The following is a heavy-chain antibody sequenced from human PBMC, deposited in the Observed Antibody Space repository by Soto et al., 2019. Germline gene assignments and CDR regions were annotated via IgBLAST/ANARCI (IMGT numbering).Heavy chain of an antibody. V-gene: IGHV1-3*01. Sequence: QVQLVQSGAEVKKPGASVKVSCKASGYTFTSYAMHWVRQAPGQRLEWMGWISAANGNTRYSQKFQGRVTITRDTSASTAYLELSSLRSEDTAVYYCARDVLRYFDWLLNFDYWGQGTLVTVSS. CDR2: ISAANGNT. CDR3: ARDVLRYFDWLLNFDY. J-gene: IGHJ4*02. D-gene: IGHD3-9*01. CDR1: GYTFTSYA.